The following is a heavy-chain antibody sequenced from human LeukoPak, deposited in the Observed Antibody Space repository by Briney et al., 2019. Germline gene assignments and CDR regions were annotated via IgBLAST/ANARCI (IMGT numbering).Heavy chain of an antibody. V-gene: IGHV3-23*01. Sequence: GSLSLSCAASGFTFSSYAMSWVRQAPGKGLEWVSAISVSGGSTYYAGSVKGRFTISRDNSKNTLYLQMNSLRAEDTAVYYCAKDRWSGWAFDIWGQGTMVTVSS. J-gene: IGHJ3*02. CDR3: AKDRWSGWAFDI. D-gene: IGHD3-3*01. CDR1: GFTFSSYA. CDR2: ISVSGGST.